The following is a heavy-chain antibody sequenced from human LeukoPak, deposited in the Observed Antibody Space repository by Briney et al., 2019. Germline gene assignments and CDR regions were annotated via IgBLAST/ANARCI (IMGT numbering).Heavy chain of an antibody. CDR2: ISGSGGST. CDR3: AKDESYCSGVSCYFDY. CDR1: GFTLSSYA. Sequence: GGSLRLSCAASGFTLSSYAMSWVRQGPGKGLEWVSAISGSGGSTYYADSVKGRFTISRDNSKNTLYLQMNSLRAEDTAVYYCAKDESYCSGVSCYFDYWGQGTLVTVSS. D-gene: IGHD2-15*01. J-gene: IGHJ4*02. V-gene: IGHV3-23*01.